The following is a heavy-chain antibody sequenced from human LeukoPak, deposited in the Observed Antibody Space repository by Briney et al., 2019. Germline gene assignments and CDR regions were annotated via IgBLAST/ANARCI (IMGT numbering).Heavy chain of an antibody. CDR1: VGSISSYY. V-gene: IGHV4-4*07. D-gene: IGHD2-2*02. CDR2: TYTSRST. J-gene: IGHJ6*02. Sequence: SETLSLTCTVSVGSISSYYWSWIRQPAGKRLEWIGRTYTSRSTNYNPSLKSRVTMSVDTSKNQFSLKLSSVTAADTAVYYCARDKGYCSSTSCHSYYYYGMDVWGQGTTVTVSS. CDR3: ARDKGYCSSTSCHSYYYYGMDV.